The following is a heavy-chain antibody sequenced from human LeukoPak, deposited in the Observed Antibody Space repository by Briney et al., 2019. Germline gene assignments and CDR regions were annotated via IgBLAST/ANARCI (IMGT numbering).Heavy chain of an antibody. D-gene: IGHD3-10*01. CDR3: ARDSPLGYYGSGSYYNPIDYYFDY. CDR2: ISYDGSNK. CDR1: GFTFSSYA. V-gene: IGHV3-30*04. J-gene: IGHJ4*02. Sequence: GSLRLSCAASGFTFSSYAMHWVRQAPGKGLEWVAVISYDGSNKYYADSVKGRFTISRDNSKNTLYLQMNSLRAEDTAVYYCARDSPLGYYGSGSYYNPIDYYFDYWGQGTLVTVSS.